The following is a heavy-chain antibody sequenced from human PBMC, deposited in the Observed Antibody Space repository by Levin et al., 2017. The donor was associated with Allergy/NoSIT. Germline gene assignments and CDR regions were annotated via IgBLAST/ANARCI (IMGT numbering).Heavy chain of an antibody. Sequence: SETLSLTCAVYGGSFSGYYWSWIRQPPGKGLEWIGEINHSGSTNYNPSLKSRVTISVDTSKNQFSLKLSSVTAADTAVYYCARDGQTRYNWNRDNWFDPWGQGTLVTVSS. J-gene: IGHJ5*02. CDR3: ARDGQTRYNWNRDNWFDP. CDR2: INHSGST. D-gene: IGHD1-20*01. V-gene: IGHV4-34*01. CDR1: GGSFSGYY.